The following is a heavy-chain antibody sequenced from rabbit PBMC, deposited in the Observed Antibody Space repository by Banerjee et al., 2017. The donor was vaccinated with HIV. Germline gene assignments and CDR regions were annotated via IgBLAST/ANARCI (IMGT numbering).Heavy chain of an antibody. V-gene: IGHV1S43*01. Sequence: QQQLEESGGGLVKPEGSLTLTCKASGFDLSSYYYMCWVRQAPGKGLELIACIYTSSGSTWYASWVNGRFTISRSTSLNTVDLKMTSLKAADTATYFCARNRDGGNIRYFNLWGPGTLVTVS. CDR2: IYTSSGST. CDR1: GFDLSSYYY. CDR3: ARNRDGGNIRYFNL. J-gene: IGHJ4*01. D-gene: IGHD4-2*01.